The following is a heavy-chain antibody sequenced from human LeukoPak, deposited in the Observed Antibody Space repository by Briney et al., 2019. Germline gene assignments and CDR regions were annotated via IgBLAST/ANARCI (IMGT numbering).Heavy chain of an antibody. J-gene: IGHJ5*02. D-gene: IGHD3-16*01. V-gene: IGHV1-2*02. CDR1: GYTFTGYY. Sequence: ASVKVSCKASGYTFTGYYMHWVRQAPGQGLEWMGWINPNSGGTNYAQKFQGRVTMTRNTSISTAYMELSSLRSEDTAVYYCARARITWFDPWGQGTLVTVSS. CDR3: ARARITWFDP. CDR2: INPNSGGT.